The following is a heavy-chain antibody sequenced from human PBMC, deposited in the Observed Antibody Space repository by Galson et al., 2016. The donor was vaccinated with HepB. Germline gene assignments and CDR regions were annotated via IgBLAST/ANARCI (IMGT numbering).Heavy chain of an antibody. J-gene: IGHJ4*02. V-gene: IGHV3-23*01. CDR1: GFSFSNSG. CDR2: ITRSGDAK. D-gene: IGHD3-16*01. Sequence: SLRLSCAASGFSFSNSGMSWVRQAPGRGLEWVSGITRSGDAKHYADFVKGRFAISRDNSKNTLYLYMNSLTAGDTAIYYCGKHGGFDYWGQGALVTVSS. CDR3: GKHGGFDY.